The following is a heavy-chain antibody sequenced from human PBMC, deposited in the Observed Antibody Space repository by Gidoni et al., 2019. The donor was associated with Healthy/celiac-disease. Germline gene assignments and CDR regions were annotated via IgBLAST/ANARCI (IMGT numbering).Heavy chain of an antibody. J-gene: IGHJ4*02. D-gene: IGHD1-1*01. CDR1: GYTLTGYY. CDR2: INPNSCGT. V-gene: IGHV1-2*06. CDR3: ARSPGSINWNDEDY. Sequence: QVQLVQSGAEVKKPGASVKVSCKASGYTLTGYYMHWVRQAPGQGLEWMGRINPNSCGTNYAQKFQGRVTMTRDTSIITAYMELSRLRSDDTAVYYCARSPGSINWNDEDYWGQGTLVTVSS.